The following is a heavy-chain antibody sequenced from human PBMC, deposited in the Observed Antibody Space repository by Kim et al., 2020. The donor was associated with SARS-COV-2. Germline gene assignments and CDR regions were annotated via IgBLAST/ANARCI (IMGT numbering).Heavy chain of an antibody. D-gene: IGHD3-10*01. Sequence: GGSLRLSCAASGFTFSNYAMSWVRQAPGKGLEWVSTISTSGVSTNYADSVKGRFTISRDNSKNTLYLQMNSLRAEDTAVYYCARRLSGDYWGQGTLVTVSS. CDR2: ISTSGVST. V-gene: IGHV3-23*01. CDR1: GFTFSNYA. CDR3: ARRLSGDY. J-gene: IGHJ4*02.